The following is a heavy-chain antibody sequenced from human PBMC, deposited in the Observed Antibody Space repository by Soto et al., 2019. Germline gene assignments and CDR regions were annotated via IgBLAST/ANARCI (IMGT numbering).Heavy chain of an antibody. CDR1: GASINDYF. J-gene: IGHJ4*02. CDR3: VRHHGWWLPQD. D-gene: IGHD2-15*01. V-gene: IGHV4-59*08. CDR2: IYHSGST. Sequence: QVQLQESGTGLVKPSETLSLTCAVSGASINDYFWSWVRQPPGKGLEWFGYIYHSGSTNYNPSLRGRVTIATDTSKSQCSLNLSSVTAEDTAVYYGVRHHGWWLPQDWGQGILVTVSS.